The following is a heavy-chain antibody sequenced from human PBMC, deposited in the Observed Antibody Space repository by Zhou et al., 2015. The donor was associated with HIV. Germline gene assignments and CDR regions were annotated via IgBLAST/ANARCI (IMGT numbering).Heavy chain of an antibody. D-gene: IGHD3-3*01. CDR1: GFSFDESA. J-gene: IGHJ3*01. CDR2: INWKGDKT. Sequence: EEQLVVSGGEEVRPGGSLRLSCVASGFSFDESAMSWVRQGPGRGLEWVASINWKGDKTESSEFSKGRVIISRDNGKKSLYLQINNLTVDDTALYYCVRLETHFERNGYRADGHAFDLWGRGQWSQSPQ. CDR3: VRLETHFERNGYRADGHAFDL. V-gene: IGHV3-20*04.